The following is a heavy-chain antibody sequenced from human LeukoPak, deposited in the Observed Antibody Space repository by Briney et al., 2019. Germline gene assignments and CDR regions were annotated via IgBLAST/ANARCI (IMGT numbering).Heavy chain of an antibody. D-gene: IGHD3-9*01. CDR2: IYYSGST. CDR1: GGSISSYY. V-gene: IGHV4-59*01. CDR3: ARVPGYDILTGYSYYYYYMDV. J-gene: IGHJ6*03. Sequence: SETLSLTCTVSGGSISSYYWSWIRQPPGKGLEWIGYIYYSGSTNYNPSLKSRVTISVDTSKNQFSLKLSSVTAADTAVCYCARVPGYDILTGYSYYYYYMDVWGKGTTVTVSS.